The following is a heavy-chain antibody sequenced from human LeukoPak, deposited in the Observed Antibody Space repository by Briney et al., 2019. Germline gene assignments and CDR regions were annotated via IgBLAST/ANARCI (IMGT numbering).Heavy chain of an antibody. V-gene: IGHV4-34*01. CDR3: ARLVVAATPDYFDY. D-gene: IGHD2-15*01. Sequence: SETLSLTCAVYGRSFSGYYWSWIRQPPGKGLEWIGEINHSGSTNYNPSLTSRVTISVDTSKNQFSLKLSSVTAADTAVYYCARLVVAATPDYFDYWGQGTLVTVSS. CDR1: GRSFSGYY. CDR2: INHSGST. J-gene: IGHJ4*02.